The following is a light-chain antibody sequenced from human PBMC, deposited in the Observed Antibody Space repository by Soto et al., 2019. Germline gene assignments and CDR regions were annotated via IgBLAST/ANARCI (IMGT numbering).Light chain of an antibody. V-gene: IGKV1-5*03. CDR1: QSISSW. CDR2: KAS. CDR3: QQYNSSPT. J-gene: IGKJ1*01. Sequence: DIQMTQSPSTLSASVGDRVTITCRASQSISSWLAWYQQKPGKAPKLLIYKASSLESWVPSRFIGSGSGKEFTLAISSRQPNDFSPYYCQQYNSSPTFGQGTKVEIK.